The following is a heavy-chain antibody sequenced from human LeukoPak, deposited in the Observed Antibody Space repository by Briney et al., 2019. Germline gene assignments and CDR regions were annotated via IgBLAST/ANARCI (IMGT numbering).Heavy chain of an antibody. D-gene: IGHD1-20*01. J-gene: IGHJ4*02. V-gene: IGHV3-33*01. Sequence: QPGGSLRLSCAASGFIYSHYGMHWVRQAPGKGLEWVAVIWSDGSNRFYAGSVKGRFTISRDNANNSLYLQMNSLRAEDTALYYCARDDNWNDKPFDHWGQGVLVTVSS. CDR3: ARDDNWNDKPFDH. CDR1: GFIYSHYG. CDR2: IWSDGSNR.